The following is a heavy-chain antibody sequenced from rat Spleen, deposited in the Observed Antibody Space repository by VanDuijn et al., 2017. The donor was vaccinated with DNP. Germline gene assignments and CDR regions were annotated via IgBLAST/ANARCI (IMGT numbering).Heavy chain of an antibody. J-gene: IGHJ2*01. CDR1: DYSITSDY. CDR3: AREEAYYGSDYLDY. D-gene: IGHD1-7*01. Sequence: EMQLQESGPGLVKPSQSLSLTCSVTDYSITSDYWGWIRKFPGNKMEWIGHISYSGSASYNPSLKSRISITRDTSKNQFFLHLNSVTTEDTATYYCAREEAYYGSDYLDYWGQGVMVTVSS. V-gene: IGHV3-1*01. CDR2: ISYSGSA.